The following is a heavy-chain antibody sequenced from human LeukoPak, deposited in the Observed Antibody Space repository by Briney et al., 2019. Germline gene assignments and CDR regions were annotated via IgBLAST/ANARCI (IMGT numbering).Heavy chain of an antibody. CDR3: TTGGYGGQFDY. V-gene: IGHV3-15*01. Sequence: PGGSLRLSCAASGFAFSNAWMSWVRQAPGRGLEWVGRIKSKTDGGTTDYAAPVKGRFTISRDDSKNTLYLQMNSLKTEDTAVYYCTTGGYGGQFDYWGQGTLVTVSS. CDR1: GFAFSNAW. CDR2: IKSKTDGGTT. J-gene: IGHJ4*02. D-gene: IGHD5-12*01.